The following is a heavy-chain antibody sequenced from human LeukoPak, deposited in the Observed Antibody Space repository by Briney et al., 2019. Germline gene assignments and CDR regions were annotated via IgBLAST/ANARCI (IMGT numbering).Heavy chain of an antibody. Sequence: GGSLRLSCATSGFNFDRYTIHWVRQAPGKGLEWVSVIYSGGSTYYADSVKGRFTISRDNSKNTLYLQMNSLRAEDTAVYYCATRDSQSSGWYHYYYGMDVWGQGTTVTVSS. D-gene: IGHD6-19*01. CDR1: GFNFDRYT. J-gene: IGHJ6*02. CDR3: ATRDSQSSGWYHYYYGMDV. CDR2: IYSGGST. V-gene: IGHV3-53*01.